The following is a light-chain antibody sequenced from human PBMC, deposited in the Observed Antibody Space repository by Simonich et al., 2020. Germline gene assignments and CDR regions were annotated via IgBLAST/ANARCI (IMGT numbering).Light chain of an antibody. CDR3: NSRDSSGNHVV. V-gene: IGLV3-19*01. CDR1: SLRSYY. J-gene: IGLJ2*01. Sequence: SYELTQDPAVSVALGQTVRITCQGDSLRSYYASWYQQKPGQAPVLVLYGKNNRPSGIPDRFSGSSSGNTASLTITGAQAEDEADYYCNSRDSSGNHVVFGGGTKLTVL. CDR2: GKN.